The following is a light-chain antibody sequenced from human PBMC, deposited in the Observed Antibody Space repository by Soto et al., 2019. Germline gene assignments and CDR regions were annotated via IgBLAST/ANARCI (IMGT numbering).Light chain of an antibody. Sequence: EIVMTQSPATLSVSPGEGATLSCRASQSVSNNYLAWYQQKPGQAPRLLIYGASSRATGIPDRFSGSGSGTDFTLTISRLEPEDFAVYYCQQYGRSPGLLTFGPGTKVGIK. V-gene: IGKV3-20*01. CDR2: GAS. J-gene: IGKJ3*01. CDR3: QQYGRSPGLLT. CDR1: QSVSNNY.